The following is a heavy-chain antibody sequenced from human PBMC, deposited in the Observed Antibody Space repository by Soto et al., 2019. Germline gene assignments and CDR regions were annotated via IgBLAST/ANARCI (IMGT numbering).Heavy chain of an antibody. D-gene: IGHD2-15*01. J-gene: IGHJ2*01. V-gene: IGHV4-30-4*01. CDR3: ARGGCSGGSCYHWYFDL. CDR1: GGSISSGDYY. Sequence: QVQLQESGPGLVKPSQTLSLTCTVSGGSISSGDYYWSWIRQPPGKGLEWIGYIYYSGSTYYNPSLKSRVTISVDTSKNQFSLKLSSVTAADTAVYYCARGGCSGGSCYHWYFDLWGRGTLVTVSS. CDR2: IYYSGST.